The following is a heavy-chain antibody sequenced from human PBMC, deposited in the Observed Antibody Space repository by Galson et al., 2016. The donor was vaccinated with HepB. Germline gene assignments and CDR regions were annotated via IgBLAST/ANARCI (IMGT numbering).Heavy chain of an antibody. CDR2: ISAYHGYT. CDR1: GYTFTSYG. CDR3: ARAYFGTTMGLFQCHYMDV. Sequence: QSGAEVKKPGASVKVSCKASGYTFTSYGISWVRQAPGQGLEWMGWISAYHGYTNYAQKLQGRVTMTTGTSTNTAYMELRSLRSDDTAVYYCARAYFGTTMGLFQCHYMDVWGKGTTVTVSS. V-gene: IGHV1-18*04. J-gene: IGHJ6*03. D-gene: IGHD1-1*01.